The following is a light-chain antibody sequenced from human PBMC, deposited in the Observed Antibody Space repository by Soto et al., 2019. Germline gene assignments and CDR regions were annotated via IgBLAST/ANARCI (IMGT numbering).Light chain of an antibody. Sequence: QLVLTQPPSASASLGASVTLTCTLSSGYSNYKVDWYQQRPGKGPRFVMRVGTGGIVGSKGDGIPDRFSVLGSGLNRYLTIKNIQEEDESDYHCGADHGSGSNFDVVFGGGTKLTVL. J-gene: IGLJ2*01. V-gene: IGLV9-49*01. CDR3: GADHGSGSNFDVV. CDR2: VGTGGIVG. CDR1: SGYSNYK.